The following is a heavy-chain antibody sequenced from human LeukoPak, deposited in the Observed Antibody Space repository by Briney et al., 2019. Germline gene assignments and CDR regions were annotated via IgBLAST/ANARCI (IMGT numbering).Heavy chain of an antibody. J-gene: IGHJ4*02. CDR3: ARVGDIVVVVAATGLDY. CDR2: INPNRGGT. CDR1: GYTFTSYA. Sequence: ASVKVSCKASGYTFTSYAIHWVRQAPGQGLEWMGWINPNRGGTKYAQKFQGRVTMTTDTSTSTAYMELRSLRSDDTAVYYCARVGDIVVVVAATGLDYWGQGTLVTVSS. D-gene: IGHD2-15*01. V-gene: IGHV1-2*02.